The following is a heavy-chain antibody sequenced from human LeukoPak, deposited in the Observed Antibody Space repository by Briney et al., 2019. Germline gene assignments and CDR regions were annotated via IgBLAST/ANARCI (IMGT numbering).Heavy chain of an antibody. V-gene: IGHV3-53*01. J-gene: IGHJ3*02. Sequence: GGSLRLSCAASGFTVSSNYMSWVRQAPGKGLEGVSVIYSGGSTYYADSVKGRFTISRDNSKNTLYLQMNSLRAEDTAVYYCASPFTVTQVGYDAFDIWGQGTMVTVSS. CDR2: IYSGGST. D-gene: IGHD4-17*01. CDR3: ASPFTVTQVGYDAFDI. CDR1: GFTVSSNY.